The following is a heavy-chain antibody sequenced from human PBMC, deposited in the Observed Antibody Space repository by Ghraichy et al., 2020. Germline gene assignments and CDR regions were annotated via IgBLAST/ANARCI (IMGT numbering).Heavy chain of an antibody. D-gene: IGHD4-23*01. CDR2: ISGGT. CDR1: GFTFSSYA. V-gene: IGHV3-23*01. Sequence: LSLTCAASGFTFSSYAMSWVRQAPGKGLEWVSAISGGTYFADSVKGRFTISRDNSKNTLYLQMNSLRAEDTAVYYCAKGRWYFDYWGQGTLVTVSS. CDR3: AKGRWYFDY. J-gene: IGHJ4*02.